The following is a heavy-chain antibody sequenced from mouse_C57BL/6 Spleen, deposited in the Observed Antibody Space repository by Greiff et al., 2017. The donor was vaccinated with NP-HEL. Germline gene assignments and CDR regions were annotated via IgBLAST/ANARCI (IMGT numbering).Heavy chain of an antibody. CDR2: ISDGGSYT. CDR3: ARDGAQALDY. J-gene: IGHJ2*01. Sequence: EVQRVESGGGLVKPGGSLKLSCAASGFTFSSYAMSWVRQTPEKRLEWVATISDGGSYTYYPDNVKGRFTISRDNAKNNLYLQMSHLKSEDTAMYYCARDGAQALDYWGQGTTLTVSS. D-gene: IGHD3-2*02. V-gene: IGHV5-4*01. CDR1: GFTFSSYA.